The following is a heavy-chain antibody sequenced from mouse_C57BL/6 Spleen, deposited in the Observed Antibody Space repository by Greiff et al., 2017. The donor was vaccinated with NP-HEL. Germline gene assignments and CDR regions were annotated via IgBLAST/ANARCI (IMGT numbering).Heavy chain of an antibody. CDR1: GFTFSSYA. CDR3: TRGGHSIYYDYDYWFAY. J-gene: IGHJ3*01. Sequence: EVNVVESGEGLVKPGGSLKLSCAASGFTFSSYAMSWVRQTPEKRLEWVAYISSGGDYIYYADTVKGRFTISRDNARNTLYLQMSSLKSEDTAMYYCTRGGHSIYYDYDYWFAYWGQGTLVTVSA. CDR2: ISSGGDYI. V-gene: IGHV5-9-1*02. D-gene: IGHD2-4*01.